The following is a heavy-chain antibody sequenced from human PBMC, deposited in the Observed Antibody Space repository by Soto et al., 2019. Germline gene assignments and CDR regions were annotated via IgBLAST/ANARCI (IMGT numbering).Heavy chain of an antibody. V-gene: IGHV1-69*02. CDR2: IIPILGIA. D-gene: IGHD5-18*01. Sequence: QVQLVQSGAEVKKPGSSVKVSCKASGGTFSSYTISWVRQAPGQGLEWMGRIIPILGIANYAQKFQGRVTITADKSTSTAYMELSSLRSEDTAVYYCARAGRVDTAMINNWFDPWGQGTLVTVSS. CDR3: ARAGRVDTAMINNWFDP. CDR1: GGTFSSYT. J-gene: IGHJ5*02.